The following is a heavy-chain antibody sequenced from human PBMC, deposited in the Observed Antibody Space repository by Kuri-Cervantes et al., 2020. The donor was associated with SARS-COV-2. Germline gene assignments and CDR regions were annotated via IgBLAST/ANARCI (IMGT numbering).Heavy chain of an antibody. CDR3: ARGALGYSSSRYIVDYYGMDV. Sequence: SETLSLTCTVSGGSISSYYWSWIRQPPGKGLEWIGYIYYSGSTNYNHSLKSRVTISVDTSKNQFSLKLSSVTAADTAVYHCARGALGYSSSRYIVDYYGMDVWGQGTTVTVSS. CDR2: IYYSGST. D-gene: IGHD6-13*01. J-gene: IGHJ6*02. CDR1: GGSISSYY. V-gene: IGHV4-59*01.